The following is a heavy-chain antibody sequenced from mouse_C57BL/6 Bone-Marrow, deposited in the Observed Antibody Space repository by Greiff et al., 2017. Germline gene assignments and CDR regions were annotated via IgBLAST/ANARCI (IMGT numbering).Heavy chain of an antibody. CDR2: ISSGGSYT. CDR3: ARTTTVVDYAMDY. CDR1: GFTFSSYG. J-gene: IGHJ4*01. Sequence: EVQVVESGGDLVKPGGSLKLSCAASGFTFSSYGMSWVRQTPDKRLEWVATISSGGSYTYYPDSVKGRFTISSDNAKNTLYLQMSSLKSEDTAMYYCARTTTVVDYAMDYWGQGTSVTVYS. D-gene: IGHD1-1*01. V-gene: IGHV5-6*01.